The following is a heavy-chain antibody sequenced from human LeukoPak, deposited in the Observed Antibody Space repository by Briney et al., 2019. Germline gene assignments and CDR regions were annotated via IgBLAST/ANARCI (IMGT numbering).Heavy chain of an antibody. Sequence: GGSLRLSCAASGFTFSSYAMHWVRQAPGKGLEWVAVISYDGSNKYYADSVKGRFTISRDNSKNTLYLQMNSLRAEDTAVYYCARDRRSNSGSYGVLDYWGQGTLVTVSS. J-gene: IGHJ4*02. V-gene: IGHV3-30-3*01. CDR3: ARDRRSNSGSYGVLDY. CDR2: ISYDGSNK. D-gene: IGHD1-26*01. CDR1: GFTFSSYA.